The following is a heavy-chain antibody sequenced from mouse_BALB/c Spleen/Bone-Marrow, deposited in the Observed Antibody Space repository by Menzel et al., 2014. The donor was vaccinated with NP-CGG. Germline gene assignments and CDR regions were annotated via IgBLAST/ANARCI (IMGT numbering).Heavy chain of an antibody. CDR2: IRNKANGYTT. Sequence: EVKLMESGGGLVQPGGSLRLPCATSGFTFTDYYMSWVRQPPGKALEWLGFIRNKANGYTTEYSASVKGRFTISRDNSQSTLYLQMNTLRAEDSATYYCATGWFAYWGQGTLVTVSA. V-gene: IGHV7-3*02. J-gene: IGHJ3*01. CDR1: GFTFTDYY. CDR3: ATGWFAY.